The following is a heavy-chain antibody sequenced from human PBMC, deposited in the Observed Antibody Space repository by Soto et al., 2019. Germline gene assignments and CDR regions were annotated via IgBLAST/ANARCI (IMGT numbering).Heavy chain of an antibody. J-gene: IGHJ6*02. CDR3: AGGLAYYYGMDV. CDR1: GFTFSSYG. D-gene: IGHD3-16*01. CDR2: IWYDGSNK. Sequence: GGSLRLSCAASGFTFSSYGMHWVRQAPGKGLEWVAVIWYDGSNKYYADSVKGRFTISRDNSKNTLYLQMNSLRAEDTAVYYCAGGLAYYYGMDVWGQGTTVTVSS. V-gene: IGHV3-33*01.